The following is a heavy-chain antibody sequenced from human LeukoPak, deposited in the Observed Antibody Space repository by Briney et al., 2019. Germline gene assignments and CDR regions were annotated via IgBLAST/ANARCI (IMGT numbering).Heavy chain of an antibody. J-gene: IGHJ3*02. CDR2: IDPSDSYT. Sequence: GESLRISCKGSGYSFTTYWISWVRQMLGKGLEWMGRIDPSDSYTNYSPSFQGHVTISVDKSISTAYLQWSSLKASDTAMYYCARQGGFYDNRGYNDAFDIWGQGTVVTVSS. CDR3: ARQGGFYDNRGYNDAFDI. V-gene: IGHV5-10-1*01. D-gene: IGHD3-22*01. CDR1: GYSFTTYW.